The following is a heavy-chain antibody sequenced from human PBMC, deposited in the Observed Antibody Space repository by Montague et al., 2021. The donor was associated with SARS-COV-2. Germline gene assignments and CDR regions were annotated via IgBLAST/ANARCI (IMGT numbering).Heavy chain of an antibody. CDR2: IKQDGSEK. CDR3: AGDSFWSGYYTDYYGMDV. Sequence: SLRLSCAASGFTFSSYWMSWVRQAPGKGLEWVANIKQDGSEKYYVDSVKGRFTISRDNAKNSLYLQMNSLRAEDTAVYYCAGDSFWSGYYTDYYGMDVWGQGTTVTVS. CDR1: GFTFSSYW. D-gene: IGHD3-3*01. V-gene: IGHV3-7*01. J-gene: IGHJ6*02.